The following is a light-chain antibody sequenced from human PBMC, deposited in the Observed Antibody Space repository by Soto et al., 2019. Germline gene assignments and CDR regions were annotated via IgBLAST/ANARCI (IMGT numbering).Light chain of an antibody. Sequence: DIQMTQSPSSLSASVGDRVTITCRASQSISTYLNWYQQKAGLAPKLLIYAASSLQSGVPSRFSGSGSGTDFSLTISSLQPEDVATYYCQYLNSFPLTFGGGTKVDIK. CDR3: QYLNSFPLT. CDR1: QSISTY. V-gene: IGKV1-39*01. J-gene: IGKJ4*01. CDR2: AAS.